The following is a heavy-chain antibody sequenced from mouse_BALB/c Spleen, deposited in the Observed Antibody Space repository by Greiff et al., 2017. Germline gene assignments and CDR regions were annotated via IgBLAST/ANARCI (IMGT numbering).Heavy chain of an antibody. CDR3: TRGGSTWSTPFAY. D-gene: IGHD5-1*01. V-gene: IGHV6-6*02. J-gene: IGHJ3*01. Sequence: EVQLVESGGGLVQPGGSMKLSCVASGFTFSNYWMNWVRQSPEKGLEWVAEIRLKSNNYATHYAESVKGRFTISRDDSKSSVYLQMNNLRAEDTGIYYCTRGGSTWSTPFAYWGQGTLVTVSA. CDR1: GFTFSNYW. CDR2: IRLKSNNYAT.